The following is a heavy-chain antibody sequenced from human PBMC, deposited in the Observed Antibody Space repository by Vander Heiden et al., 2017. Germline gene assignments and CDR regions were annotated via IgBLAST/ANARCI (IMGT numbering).Heavy chain of an antibody. D-gene: IGHD2-21*02. Sequence: QVQLVQPGAEVNKPRSSVTVSCKASGGTFSSSASRWVRRAPGQGLRWMGGIIPIFGTANYARKFQGRVTITADESTSTAYMELSSLRSEDTAVYYCARAYCGGDCYSFYYGMDVWGQGTTVTVSS. CDR1: GGTFSSSA. J-gene: IGHJ6*02. CDR2: IIPIFGTA. V-gene: IGHV1-69*01. CDR3: ARAYCGGDCYSFYYGMDV.